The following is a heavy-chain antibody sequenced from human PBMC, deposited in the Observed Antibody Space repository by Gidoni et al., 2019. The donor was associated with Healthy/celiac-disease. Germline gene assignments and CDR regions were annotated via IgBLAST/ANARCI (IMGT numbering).Heavy chain of an antibody. Sequence: QVQLVQSGAEVTKPGSSVKVSCKASGGPFSSDASSWVRQAPGQGLEWMGVIIPIFGTVHYAQKYQGRVTITADESTSTAYMERSSLRAEDTAVYYCARAGRTIFGVAKYYYGMDVLGQGTTVTVSS. D-gene: IGHD3-3*01. CDR2: IIPIFGTV. CDR3: ARAGRTIFGVAKYYYGMDV. V-gene: IGHV1-69*01. J-gene: IGHJ6*02. CDR1: GGPFSSDA.